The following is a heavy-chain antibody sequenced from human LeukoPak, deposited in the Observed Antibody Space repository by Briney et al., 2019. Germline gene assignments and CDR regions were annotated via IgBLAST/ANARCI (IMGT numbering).Heavy chain of an antibody. V-gene: IGHV4-59*01. CDR2: IYYSGST. CDR3: ARNHGSGRGEWFDP. Sequence: SETLSLTCAVYGGSFSGYYWSWIRQPPGKGLEWIGYIYYSGSTKYNPSLKSRVTISVDTSKSQFSLKMSSVTAADTAVYYCARNHGSGRGEWFDPWGQGTLVTVSS. D-gene: IGHD3-10*01. J-gene: IGHJ5*02. CDR1: GGSFSGYY.